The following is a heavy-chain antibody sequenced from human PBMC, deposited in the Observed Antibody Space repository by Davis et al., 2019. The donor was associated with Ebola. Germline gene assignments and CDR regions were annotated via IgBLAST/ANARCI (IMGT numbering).Heavy chain of an antibody. J-gene: IGHJ6*04. CDR2: INPSGGST. CDR3: ARDGTGYTLAMDV. Sequence: ASVKVSCKASGYTFTSYDISWVRQAPGQGLEWMGIINPSGGSTSYAQKFQGRVTMTRDTSTSTVYMELSSLRSEDTAVYYCARDGTGYTLAMDVWGKGTTVTVSS. D-gene: IGHD6-13*01. V-gene: IGHV1-46*01. CDR1: GYTFTSYD.